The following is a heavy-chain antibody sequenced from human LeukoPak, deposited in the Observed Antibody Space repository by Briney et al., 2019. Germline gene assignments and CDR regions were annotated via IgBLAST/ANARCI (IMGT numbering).Heavy chain of an antibody. V-gene: IGHV1-18*01. Sequence: ASVKVSCKASGYTFTSYGISWVRQAPGQGLEWMGWISAYNGNTNYAQKFQGRVTMTRDTSISTAYMELSRLRSDDTAVYYCARGNPRRRGDYWGQGTLVTVSS. CDR1: GYTFTSYG. J-gene: IGHJ4*02. CDR2: ISAYNGNT. CDR3: ARGNPRRRGDY. D-gene: IGHD1-14*01.